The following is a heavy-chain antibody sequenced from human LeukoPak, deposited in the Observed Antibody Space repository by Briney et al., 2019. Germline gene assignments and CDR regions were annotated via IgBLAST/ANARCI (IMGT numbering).Heavy chain of an antibody. CDR1: NGSFSGFY. V-gene: IGHV4-34*01. D-gene: IGHD3-22*01. J-gene: IGHJ4*02. CDR3: ARQDQGSSGYGVLFDY. CDR2: INHSGGT. Sequence: SETLSLTCEVSNGSFSGFYWNWIRQIPGKGLEWIGEINHSGGTKYNPSLQSRVTISVDTSKNQFSLKLSSVTAADTAVYYCARQDQGSSGYGVLFDYWGQGTLVTVST.